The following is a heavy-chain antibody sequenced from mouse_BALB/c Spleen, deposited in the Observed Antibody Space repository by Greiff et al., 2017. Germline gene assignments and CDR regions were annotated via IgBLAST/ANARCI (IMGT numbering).Heavy chain of an antibody. CDR1: GYTFTDYA. V-gene: IGHV1S137*01. J-gene: IGHJ2*01. CDR2: ISTYYGDA. CDR3: ARNYGSSYGYFDY. Sequence: VKLQQSGAELVRPGVSVKISCKGSGYTFTDYAMHWVKQSHAKSLEWIGVISTYYGDASYNQKFKGKATMTVDKSSSTAYMELARLTSEDSAIYYCARNYGSSYGYFDYWGQGTTLTVSS. D-gene: IGHD1-1*01.